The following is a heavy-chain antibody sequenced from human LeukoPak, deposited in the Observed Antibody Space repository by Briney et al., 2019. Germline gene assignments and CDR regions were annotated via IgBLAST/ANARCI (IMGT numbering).Heavy chain of an antibody. V-gene: IGHV4-59*08. CDR3: ERTYCRGRSCHFDN. D-gene: IGHD2-15*01. CDR1: GGSIRRDY. Sequence: KPSETLSLNCTVSGGSIRRDYLSWVRQPPGKGLEWIGYIYYSGSTDSNPSLKSRVTISVDTSKNQFSLKLSSVTAADTAVYHCERTYCRGRSCHFDNWGQGTLVTVSS. CDR2: IYYSGST. J-gene: IGHJ4*02.